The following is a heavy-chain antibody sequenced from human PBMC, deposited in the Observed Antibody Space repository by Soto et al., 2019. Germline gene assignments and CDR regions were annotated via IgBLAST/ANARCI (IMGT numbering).Heavy chain of an antibody. CDR2: IYYSGST. D-gene: IGHD3-10*01. CDR3: ARFHPMSTMAPTLNDY. J-gene: IGHJ4*02. CDR1: GGSISSSSYY. V-gene: IGHV4-39*01. Sequence: SETLSLTCTVSGGSISSSSYYWGWIRQPPGKGLEWIGSIYYSGSTYYNPSLKSRVTISVDTSKNQFSLKLSSVTAADTAVYYCARFHPMSTMAPTLNDYWGQGTLVTVSS.